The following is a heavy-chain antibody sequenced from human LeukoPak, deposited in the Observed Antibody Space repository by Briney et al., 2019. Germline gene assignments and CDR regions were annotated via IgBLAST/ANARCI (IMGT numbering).Heavy chain of an antibody. CDR3: AKNPYSASYYSFDY. Sequence: GRSLRLSCAASEFTFSNYAMSWVRQAPGKGLEWVSVITGSGDDAAYTDSVRGRFTISRDNSKSTLYLQMNSLRAEDTAVYYCAKNPYSASYYSFDYWGQGTLVTVSS. J-gene: IGHJ4*02. D-gene: IGHD1-26*01. V-gene: IGHV3-23*01. CDR1: EFTFSNYA. CDR2: ITGSGDDA.